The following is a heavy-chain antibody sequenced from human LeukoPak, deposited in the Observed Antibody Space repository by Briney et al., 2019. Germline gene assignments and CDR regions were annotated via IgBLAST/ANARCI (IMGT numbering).Heavy chain of an antibody. CDR2: INPNSGGT. J-gene: IGHJ4*02. D-gene: IGHD3-10*01. CDR3: ARVRYYYGSGGSMDFDY. Sequence: GASVKVSCKASGYTFTSYGISWVRQAPGQGLEWMGWINPNSGGTNYAQKFQGRVTMTRDTSISTAYMELSRLRSDDTAVYYCARVRYYYGSGGSMDFDYWGQGTLVTVSS. CDR1: GYTFTSYG. V-gene: IGHV1-2*02.